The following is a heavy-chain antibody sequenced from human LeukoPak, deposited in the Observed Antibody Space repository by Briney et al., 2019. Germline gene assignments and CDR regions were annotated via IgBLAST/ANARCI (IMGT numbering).Heavy chain of an antibody. J-gene: IGHJ4*02. D-gene: IGHD2-2*02. V-gene: IGHV3-7*01. CDR1: GFTFSSYW. Sequence: GGSLRLSCAASGFTFSSYWMSWVRQAPGKGLEWVANIKQDGGEKNYVGSVKGRFTISRDNAKNSLYLQMNSLRAEDTAVYYCAKDLGYCSSTSCYRGGDYWGQGTLVTVSS. CDR2: IKQDGGEK. CDR3: AKDLGYCSSTSCYRGGDY.